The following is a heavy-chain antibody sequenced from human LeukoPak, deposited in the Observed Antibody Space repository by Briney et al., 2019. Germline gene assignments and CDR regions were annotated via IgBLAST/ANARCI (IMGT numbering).Heavy chain of an antibody. J-gene: IGHJ4*02. CDR2: ISSSSSYI. D-gene: IGHD2-15*01. CDR3: ARDPGYCSGGSCRPTGSDY. CDR1: GFTFSSYS. Sequence: GGSLRLSRAASGFTFSSYSMNWVRQAPGKGLEWVSSISSSSSYIYYADSVKGRFTISRDNAKNSLYLQMNSLRAEDTAVYYCARDPGYCSGGSCRPTGSDYWGQGTLVTVSS. V-gene: IGHV3-21*01.